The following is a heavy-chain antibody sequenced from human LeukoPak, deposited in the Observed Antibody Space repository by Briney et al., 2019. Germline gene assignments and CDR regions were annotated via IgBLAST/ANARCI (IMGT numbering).Heavy chain of an antibody. CDR2: MNPVSGKA. J-gene: IGHJ4*02. D-gene: IGHD6-19*01. Sequence: ASVKVSCKASGYTFTNFDINWVRQAPGQGLEWMGWMNPVSGKAGSAQKFQGRVTMTTDTSTSTAYMELRSLRSDDTAVYYCARGRSGWYFPDDYWGQGTLVTVSS. V-gene: IGHV1-8*01. CDR3: ARGRSGWYFPDDY. CDR1: GYTFTNFD.